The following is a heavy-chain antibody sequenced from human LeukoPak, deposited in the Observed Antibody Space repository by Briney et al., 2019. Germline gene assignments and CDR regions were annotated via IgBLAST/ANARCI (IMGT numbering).Heavy chain of an antibody. V-gene: IGHV3-21*01. J-gene: IGHJ6*03. CDR1: GFTFSSYS. CDR3: ARPYYYDSSGSIYYYYYMDV. Sequence: GGSLRLSCAASGFTFSSYSMNWVRQAPGKGLEWFSSISSSSSYIYYADSVKGRFTISRDNAKNSLYLQMNSLRAEDTAVYYCARPYYYDSSGSIYYYYYMDVRGKGTTVTVSS. D-gene: IGHD3-22*01. CDR2: ISSSSSYI.